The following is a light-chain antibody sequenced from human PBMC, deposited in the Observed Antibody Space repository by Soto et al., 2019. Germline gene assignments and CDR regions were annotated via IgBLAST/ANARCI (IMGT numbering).Light chain of an antibody. CDR3: QQYVISVT. CDR2: GAS. Sequence: IVLTQSPGTLSLSPGERATLSFRASQSISGNYLAWYQQKPGQAPRLLIYGASNRATGIPERFSGSGSGTDFTLTIGRLEPQDSAMYYCQQYVISVTFGQGTRLAIK. V-gene: IGKV3-20*01. CDR1: QSISGNY. J-gene: IGKJ5*01.